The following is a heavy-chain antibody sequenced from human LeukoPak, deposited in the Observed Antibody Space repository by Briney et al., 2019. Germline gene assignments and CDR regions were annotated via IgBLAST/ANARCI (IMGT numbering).Heavy chain of an antibody. CDR1: GFTFSSYE. D-gene: IGHD6-19*01. Sequence: GGSLRLSCAASGFTFSSYEMNWVRQAPGKGLEWVSGISGSGGSTYYADSVKGRFTISRDNSKNTLFLQMNSLRAEDTAVYYCARWIAVAGNDAFDIWGQGTMVTVSS. V-gene: IGHV3-23*01. CDR2: ISGSGGST. CDR3: ARWIAVAGNDAFDI. J-gene: IGHJ3*02.